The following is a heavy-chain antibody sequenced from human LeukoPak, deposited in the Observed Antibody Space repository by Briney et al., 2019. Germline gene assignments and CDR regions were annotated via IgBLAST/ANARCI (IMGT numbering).Heavy chain of an antibody. V-gene: IGHV1-18*01. D-gene: IGHD6-13*01. J-gene: IGHJ6*02. CDR3: ARDLQAAAGIFNYYYGMDV. Sequence: ASVKVSCKASGYTFTSHGISWVRQAPGQGLEWMGWISAYNGNTNYAQKLQGRVTMTTDTSTSTAYMELRSLRSDDTAVYYCARDLQAAAGIFNYYYGMDVWGQGTTVTVSS. CDR2: ISAYNGNT. CDR1: GYTFTSHG.